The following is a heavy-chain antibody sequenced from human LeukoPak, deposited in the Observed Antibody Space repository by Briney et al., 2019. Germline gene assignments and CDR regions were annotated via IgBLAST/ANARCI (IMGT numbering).Heavy chain of an antibody. D-gene: IGHD3-10*01. CDR1: GFTFSGYA. CDR3: AMQLWSPGY. V-gene: IGHV3-23*01. J-gene: IGHJ4*02. CDR2: ISGGGENT. Sequence: PGGSLRLSCAASGFTFSGYAMSWVRQAAGKGLEWVSTISGGGENTHYADSVKGRFTIFRDNSENTLYLQMNSLRAEDTAVYYCAMQLWSPGYWGQGTLVIVSS.